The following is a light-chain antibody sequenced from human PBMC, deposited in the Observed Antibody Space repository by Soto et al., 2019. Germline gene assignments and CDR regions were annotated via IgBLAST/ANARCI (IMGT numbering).Light chain of an antibody. CDR3: SSYVSGNTVV. V-gene: IGLV2-14*01. CDR2: EVT. CDR1: SSDVGAYNS. Sequence: QTVVTQPASVSGSPGQSITISCTGTSSDVGAYNSVCWYQQHPGKVPKLLIYEVTNRPSGVSYRFSGSKSGNTASLTISGLQAEDEADYYCSSYVSGNTVVFGGGTQLTVL. J-gene: IGLJ2*01.